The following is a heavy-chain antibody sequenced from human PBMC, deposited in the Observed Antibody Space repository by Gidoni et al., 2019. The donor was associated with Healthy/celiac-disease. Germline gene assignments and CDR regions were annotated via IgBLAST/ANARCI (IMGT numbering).Heavy chain of an antibody. CDR3: ASASGFRDYYYYYGMDV. CDR2: IYSGGST. CDR1: GFTVSSNY. D-gene: IGHD6-6*01. Sequence: EVQLVESGGGLIQPGGSLRLSCAASGFTVSSNYMSWVRQAPGKGLELVSVIYSGGSTYYADSVKGRFTISRDNSKNTLYLQMNSLRAEDTAVYYCASASGFRDYYYYYGMDVWGQGTTVTVSS. J-gene: IGHJ6*02. V-gene: IGHV3-53*01.